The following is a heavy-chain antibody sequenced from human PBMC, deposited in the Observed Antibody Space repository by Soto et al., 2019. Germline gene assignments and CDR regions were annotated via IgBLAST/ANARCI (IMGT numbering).Heavy chain of an antibody. V-gene: IGHV1-18*01. CDR3: ARDPQVQWELPIPPYFDY. CDR1: GYTFTSYG. J-gene: IGHJ4*02. D-gene: IGHD1-26*01. CDR2: ISAYNGNT. Sequence: ASVKVSCKASGYTFTSYGISWVRQAPGQGLEWMGWISAYNGNTNYAQKLQGRVTMTTDTSTSTAYMELRSLRSDDTAVYYCARDPQVQWELPIPPYFDYWGQGTLVTVSS.